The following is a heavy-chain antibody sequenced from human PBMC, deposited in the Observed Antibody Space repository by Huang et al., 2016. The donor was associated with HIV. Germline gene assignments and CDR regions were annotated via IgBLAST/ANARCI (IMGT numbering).Heavy chain of an antibody. CDR1: GFTFSSYK. V-gene: IGHV3-48*02. CDR3: ARVLFCGAGCNYIDS. CDR2: ISGTTNVM. J-gene: IGHJ4*02. Sequence: DVQLVESGGGLVQPGGSLRLSCAAFGFTFSSYKMNWVRQATGKGLEWNSSISGTTNVMFYADFLNGRFTVSRDNAKNSLYLQMNSLRDGDTAVYYCARVLFCGAGCNYIDSWGQGTLVTVSS. D-gene: IGHD2-21*02.